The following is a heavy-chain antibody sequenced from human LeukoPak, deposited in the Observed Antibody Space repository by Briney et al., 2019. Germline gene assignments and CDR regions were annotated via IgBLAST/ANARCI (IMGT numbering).Heavy chain of an antibody. V-gene: IGHV4-59*01. J-gene: IGHJ4*02. CDR3: ARTGSTVTMLYPFDH. Sequence: SETLSLTCTVSGGSISSYYWSWIRQPPGKGLEWIGYIYYSGSTNYNPSLKSRVTISVDTSKNQFSLKLSTVTAADTAVYYCARTGSTVTMLYPFDHWGQGTLVTVSS. CDR2: IYYSGST. D-gene: IGHD4-17*01. CDR1: GGSISSYY.